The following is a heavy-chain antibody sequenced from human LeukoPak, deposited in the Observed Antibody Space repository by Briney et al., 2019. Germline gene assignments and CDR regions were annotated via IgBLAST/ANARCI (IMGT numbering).Heavy chain of an antibody. Sequence: GGSLRLSCAASGFTFSSYSMNWVRQAPGKGLEWVSSISSSSSYIYYADSVKDRFTISRDNAKNSLYLQMNSLRAEDTAVYYCARDRRSDNYFDDWGHGTLVTVSS. J-gene: IGHJ4*03. CDR1: GFTFSSYS. CDR2: ISSSSSYI. CDR3: ARDRRSDNYFDD. V-gene: IGHV3-21*01.